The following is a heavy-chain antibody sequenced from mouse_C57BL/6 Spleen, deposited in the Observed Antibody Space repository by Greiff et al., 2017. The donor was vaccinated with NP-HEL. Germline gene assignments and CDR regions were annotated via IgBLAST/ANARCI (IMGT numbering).Heavy chain of an antibody. J-gene: IGHJ2*01. CDR3: ARWALTTVVVDY. CDR1: GFTFTDYY. D-gene: IGHD1-1*01. V-gene: IGHV7-3*01. CDR2: ISNKANGYTT. Sequence: EVKLEESGGGLVQPGGSLSLSCEASGFTFTDYYMSWVRQPPGKALEWLGFISNKANGYTTEYSASVKGRFTISRDNSQSILYLLMTALRAEDSATYYYARWALTTVVVDYWGQGTTLTVSS.